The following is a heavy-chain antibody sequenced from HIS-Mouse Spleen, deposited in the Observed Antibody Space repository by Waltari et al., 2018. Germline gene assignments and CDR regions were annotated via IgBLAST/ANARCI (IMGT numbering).Heavy chain of an antibody. CDR3: ARIAEGYSSGWYAFDY. CDR1: GFSLSTSGMC. J-gene: IGHJ4*02. V-gene: IGHV2-70*15. D-gene: IGHD6-19*01. CDR2: IDWDDDK. Sequence: QVPLRESGPALVKPTQTLTLTCTFSGFSLSTSGMCVSWIRQPPGKALEWLARIDWDDDKYYSTSLKTRLTISKDTSKNQVVLTMTNMDPVDTATYYCARIAEGYSSGWYAFDYWGQGTLVTVSS.